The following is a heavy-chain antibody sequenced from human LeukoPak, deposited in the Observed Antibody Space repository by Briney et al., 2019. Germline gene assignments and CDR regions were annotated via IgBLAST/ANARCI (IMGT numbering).Heavy chain of an antibody. CDR2: IPNDGSKT. D-gene: IGHD5-18*01. CDR1: GFTFSSYS. CDR3: ANERGYNYGYSFDY. V-gene: IGHV3-30*18. Sequence: PGGSLRLSCAASGFTFSSYSMNWVRQAPGKGLEWVAAIPNDGSKTYYADSVKGRFTISRDNSKNTLYLQMNSLRAEDTAVYYCANERGYNYGYSFDYWGQGTLVTVSS. J-gene: IGHJ4*02.